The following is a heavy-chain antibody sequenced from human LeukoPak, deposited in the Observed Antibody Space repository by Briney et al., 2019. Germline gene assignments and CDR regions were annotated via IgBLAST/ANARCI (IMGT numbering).Heavy chain of an antibody. V-gene: IGHV3-23*01. J-gene: IGHJ4*02. Sequence: GGSLRLSCATSGFPFETNAMSWVRQAPGKGLEWVATIGNTETFYADSVTGRFTISRDNSKNTVNLQMNRLRVEDTAIYYCAKDWIQFNRVFDCFDSWGQGILVTVSS. CDR1: GFPFETNA. D-gene: IGHD5-18*01. CDR2: IGNTET. CDR3: AKDWIQFNRVFDCFDS.